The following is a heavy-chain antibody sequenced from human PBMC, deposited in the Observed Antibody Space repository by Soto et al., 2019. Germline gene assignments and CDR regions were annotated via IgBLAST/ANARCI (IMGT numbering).Heavy chain of an antibody. V-gene: IGHV3-74*03. CDR3: AKDLSWGQCDY. D-gene: IGHD3-16*01. CDR2: IKTDGTAT. Sequence: EVQLVESGGGLVQPGGSLRLSCVASGFTFSSYWMHWVRQDPGKGLVWVSSIKTDGTATQYADSVKGRFTVSRDNAKNTLYLPMNSVRAEDTAVYYCAKDLSWGQCDYWGQGALVTVSS. CDR1: GFTFSSYW. J-gene: IGHJ4*02.